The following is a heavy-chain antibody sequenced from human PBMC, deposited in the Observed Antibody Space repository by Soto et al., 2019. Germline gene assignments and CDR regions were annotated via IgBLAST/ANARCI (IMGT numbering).Heavy chain of an antibody. CDR2: ISSSSSYI. CDR1: GFTFSSYS. J-gene: IGHJ3*02. Sequence: GGSLRLSCAASGFTFSSYSMNWVPQAPGKGLEWVSSISSSSSYIYYADSVKGRFTISRDNAKNSLYLQMNSLRAEDTAVYYCAREPRQWLVRAFDIWGQGTMVTVSS. D-gene: IGHD6-19*01. CDR3: AREPRQWLVRAFDI. V-gene: IGHV3-21*01.